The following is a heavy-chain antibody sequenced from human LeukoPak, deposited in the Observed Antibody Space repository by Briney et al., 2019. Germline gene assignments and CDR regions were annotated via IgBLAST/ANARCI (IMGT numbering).Heavy chain of an antibody. J-gene: IGHJ4*02. CDR1: GGPISGYF. CDR3: ARSARRSYYYDSSGYFHFDY. Sequence: PSETLSLTCTVSGGPISGYFWSWIRQPPEKGLEWIGYIHDNGRTTYNPSLRSRVTISVDTSKSQFSLKLNSLTTTDTAVYYCARSARRSYYYDSSGYFHFDYWGQGTLVTVSS. D-gene: IGHD3-22*01. V-gene: IGHV4-59*01. CDR2: IHDNGRT.